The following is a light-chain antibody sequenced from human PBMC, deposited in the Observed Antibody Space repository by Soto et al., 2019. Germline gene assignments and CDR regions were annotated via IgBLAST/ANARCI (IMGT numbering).Light chain of an antibody. CDR3: QQYNNWPPRT. CDR2: GAS. V-gene: IGKV3D-15*01. J-gene: IGKJ4*01. Sequence: EIVLTQSPGTLSLSPGERATLSCRASQSVSSSYLAWYQKSPGQAPRLLIYGASTRAPGIPARFSGSGSGTEFTLTISSLQSEDFAVYYCQQYNNWPPRTFGGGTKVDIK. CDR1: QSVSSSY.